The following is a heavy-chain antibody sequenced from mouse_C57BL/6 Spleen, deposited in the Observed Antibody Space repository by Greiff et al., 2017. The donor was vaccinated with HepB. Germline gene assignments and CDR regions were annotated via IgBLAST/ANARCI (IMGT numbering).Heavy chain of an antibody. CDR2: IWTGGGT. V-gene: IGHV2-9-1*01. CDR1: GFSLTSYA. D-gene: IGHD2-4*01. Sequence: VQVVESGPGLVAPSQSLSITCTVSGFSLTSYAISWVRQPPGKGLEWLGVIWTGGGTNYNSARKSRLSISKDNSKSQVFLKMNSLQTDDTARYYCARKGDYDGYWYFDVWGTGTTVTVSS. J-gene: IGHJ1*03. CDR3: ARKGDYDGYWYFDV.